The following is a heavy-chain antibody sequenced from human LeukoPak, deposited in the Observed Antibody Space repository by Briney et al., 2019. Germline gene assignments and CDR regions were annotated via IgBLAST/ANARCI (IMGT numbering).Heavy chain of an antibody. V-gene: IGHV1-3*01. CDR3: TIGLAGDWDAFDI. D-gene: IGHD6-19*01. Sequence: GASVNVSCKTSGYTFTTCAVHWVRQAPGQRLEWMGWIHADSGNTKYSQKLQGRVAIARDTSASTIYMELTSLRIEDTAVHFCTIGLAGDWDAFDIWGLGTMVTVSS. CDR2: IHADSGNT. J-gene: IGHJ3*02. CDR1: GYTFTTCA.